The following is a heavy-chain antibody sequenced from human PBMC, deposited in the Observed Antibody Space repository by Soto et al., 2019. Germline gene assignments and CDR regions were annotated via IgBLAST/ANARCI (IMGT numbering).Heavy chain of an antibody. CDR1: GYTFTSYD. J-gene: IGHJ6*03. CDR3: ARGGGGIVVVPAALCYMDV. D-gene: IGHD2-2*01. Sequence: QVQLVQSGAEVKKPGASVKVSCKASGYTFTSYDITWVRQATGQGLEWMGWMNPSSGNTGYAQKFQCRVPTTRNTSISTAYMELSSLRSEDKAVYYCARGGGGIVVVPAALCYMDVWGTGTTVPVSS. CDR2: MNPSSGNT. V-gene: IGHV1-8*01.